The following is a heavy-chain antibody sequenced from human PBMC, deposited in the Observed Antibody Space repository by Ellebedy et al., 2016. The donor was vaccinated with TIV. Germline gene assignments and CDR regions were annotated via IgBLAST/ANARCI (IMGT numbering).Heavy chain of an antibody. CDR1: GYTFTSYA. D-gene: IGHD3-10*01. CDR2: INAGNGNT. CDR3: ARGGGYYYGSGSYGWFDP. Sequence: ASVKVSCXASGYTFTSYAMHWVRQAPGQRLEWMGWINAGNGNTKYSQKFQGRVTITRDTSASTAYMELSSLRSEDTAVYYCARGGGYYYGSGSYGWFDPWGQGTLVTVSS. J-gene: IGHJ5*02. V-gene: IGHV1-3*01.